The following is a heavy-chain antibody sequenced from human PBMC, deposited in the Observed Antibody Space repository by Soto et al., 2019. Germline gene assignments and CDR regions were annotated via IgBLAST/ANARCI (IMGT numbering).Heavy chain of an antibody. V-gene: IGHV2-70*04. Sequence: SGPTLVNPTHTLTLTCTFSGFSLSTSGMRVSWIRQPPGKALEWLARIDWDDDKFYSTSLKTRLTISKDTSKNQVVLTMTNMDPVATATYYCARTKGVGDTYFDYCGQGTLVTVSS. J-gene: IGHJ4*02. CDR1: GFSLSTSGMR. CDR2: IDWDDDK. D-gene: IGHD1-26*01. CDR3: ARTKGVGDTYFDY.